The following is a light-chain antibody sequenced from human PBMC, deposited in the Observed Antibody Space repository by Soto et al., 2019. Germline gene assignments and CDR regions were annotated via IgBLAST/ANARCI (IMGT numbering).Light chain of an antibody. Sequence: AIQMTQSPSSLSASVGDRVTITCRASQGIRNALGWYQQKPGRAPKLLIYAASSLQSGVPSRFSGSGSGTDFTLTISSLQPEDSATYDCLQDYNYPRTFGQGTKVEIK. CDR1: QGIRNA. CDR3: LQDYNYPRT. CDR2: AAS. V-gene: IGKV1-6*01. J-gene: IGKJ1*01.